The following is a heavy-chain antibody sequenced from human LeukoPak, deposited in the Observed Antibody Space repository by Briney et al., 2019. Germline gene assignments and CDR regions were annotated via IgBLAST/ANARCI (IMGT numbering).Heavy chain of an antibody. V-gene: IGHV1-46*01. D-gene: IGHD2-8*01. Sequence: ASVKVSCKASGYTFTSYYMHGVRQAPGQGVEWMGIINPSGGSTSYAQKFQGRVTMTRDMSTDTVYMDLSSLSCGDTAVYYCAREGYCSNGVCYTGLETYYYYYYMDLWGKGTTVTVSS. CDR2: INPSGGST. CDR3: AREGYCSNGVCYTGLETYYYYYYMDL. CDR1: GYTFTSYY. J-gene: IGHJ6*03.